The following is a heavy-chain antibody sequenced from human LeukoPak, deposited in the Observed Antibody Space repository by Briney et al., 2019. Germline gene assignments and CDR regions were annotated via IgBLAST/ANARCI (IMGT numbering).Heavy chain of an antibody. Sequence: SETLSLTCAVYGGSFSGYYWSWIRQPPGKGLEWIGEINHSGSTNYNPSLKSRVTISVDTSKNQFSLKLSSVTAADTAVYYCARGRKAVAAIDYWGQGTLVTVSP. D-gene: IGHD6-19*01. CDR1: GGSFSGYY. V-gene: IGHV4-34*01. J-gene: IGHJ4*02. CDR3: ARGRKAVAAIDY. CDR2: INHSGST.